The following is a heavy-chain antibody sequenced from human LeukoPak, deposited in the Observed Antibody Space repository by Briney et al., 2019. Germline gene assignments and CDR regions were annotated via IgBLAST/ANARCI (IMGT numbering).Heavy chain of an antibody. V-gene: IGHV1-2*04. D-gene: IGHD2-21*01. Sequence: GASVKVSCKASGYTFTNYYMHWVRQAPGQGLEWMGWINPHSGVTNYAQKFQGWVTMTRDTSISTAYMDLSRLSSDDSAVYYCARAYRRAYDDAFDIWGQGTVVSVS. CDR3: ARAYRRAYDDAFDI. CDR1: GYTFTNYY. CDR2: INPHSGVT. J-gene: IGHJ3*02.